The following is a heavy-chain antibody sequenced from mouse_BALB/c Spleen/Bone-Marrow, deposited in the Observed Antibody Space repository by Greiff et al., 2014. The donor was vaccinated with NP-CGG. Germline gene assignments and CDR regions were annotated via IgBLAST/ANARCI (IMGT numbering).Heavy chain of an antibody. CDR1: GYAFSSYW. J-gene: IGHJ2*01. CDR2: IYPGDGDT. D-gene: IGHD4-1*01. Sequence: QVQLQQSGVELVRPGSSVKISCKASGYAFSSYWMNWVKQRPGQGLEWIGQIYPGDGDTNYNGNFKDKATLTTDKSSTTAYMQLSSLTSEDSAVYFCARGGRLTGYYFDYWGQGTTLTVSS. V-gene: IGHV1-80*01. CDR3: ARGGRLTGYYFDY.